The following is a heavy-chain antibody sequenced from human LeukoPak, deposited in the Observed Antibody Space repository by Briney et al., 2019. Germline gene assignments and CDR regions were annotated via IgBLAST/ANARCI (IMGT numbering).Heavy chain of an antibody. V-gene: IGHV4-59*01. CDR2: IYYSGST. CDR3: AREEDY. CDR1: GGSISSYY. J-gene: IGHJ4*02. Sequence: SETLSLTCTVSGGSISSYYWSWIRQPPGKGLEWIGYIYYSGSTNYNPSLKSRVTISVDTSKNQFSLKLSSVTAADTAVYYCAREEDYWGQGTLVTVPS.